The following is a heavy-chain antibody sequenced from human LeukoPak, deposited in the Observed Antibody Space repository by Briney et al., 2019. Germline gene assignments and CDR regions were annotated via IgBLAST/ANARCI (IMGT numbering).Heavy chain of an antibody. CDR3: AKDRYCSSTSCYYGFDP. V-gene: IGHV3-9*01. D-gene: IGHD2-2*01. CDR2: ISWNSGSI. CDR1: GFTFDDYA. J-gene: IGHJ5*02. Sequence: GGSLRLSCAASGFTFDDYAMHWVRQAPGKGLERVSGISWNSGSIGYADSVKGRFTISRDNAKNSLYLQMSSLRAEDTALYYCAKDRYCSSTSCYYGFDPWGQGTLVTVSS.